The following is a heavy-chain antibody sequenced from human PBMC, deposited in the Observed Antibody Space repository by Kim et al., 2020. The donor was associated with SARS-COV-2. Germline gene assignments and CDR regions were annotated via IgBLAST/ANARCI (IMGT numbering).Heavy chain of an antibody. J-gene: IGHJ4*02. Sequence: GGSLRLSCAASGFALSDYVMHWVRQAPGKGLEWLAVISFDGSNKYYADSVKGRFTISRDNSKNTLYLQMNSLSSEDTAVYFCGGAGYWGQGILVTDSS. V-gene: IGHV3-30*04. CDR1: GFALSDYV. CDR3: GGAGY. CDR2: ISFDGSNK.